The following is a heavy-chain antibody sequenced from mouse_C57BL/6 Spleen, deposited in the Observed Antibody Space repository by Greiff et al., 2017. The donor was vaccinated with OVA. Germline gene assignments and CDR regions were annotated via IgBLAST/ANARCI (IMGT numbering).Heavy chain of an antibody. Sequence: QVQLKESGPGLVQPSQSLYIPCTVSGFSLTSYGVHWVRQSPGKGLAWLGVIWRGGSTDYNAAFMSRLSITQDNSKSQVFFKMNSLQADDTAIYYCAKGSRDSNYFGYWGQGTTLTVSS. CDR1: GFSLTSYG. CDR2: IWRGGST. D-gene: IGHD2-5*01. CDR3: AKGSRDSNYFGY. V-gene: IGHV2-5*01. J-gene: IGHJ2*01.